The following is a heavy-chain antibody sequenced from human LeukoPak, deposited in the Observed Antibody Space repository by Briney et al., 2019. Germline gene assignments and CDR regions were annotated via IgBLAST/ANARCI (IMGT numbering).Heavy chain of an antibody. CDR3: TTAEAAAAQGI. J-gene: IGHJ3*02. CDR2: ISSSGSTI. D-gene: IGHD6-13*01. Sequence: GGSLRLSCAASGFTFSDYYMSWIRQAPGKGLEWVSYISSSGSTIYYADSVKGRFTISRDNAKNSLYLQMNSLKTEDTAVYYCTTAEAAAAQGIWGQGTMVTVSS. CDR1: GFTFSDYY. V-gene: IGHV3-11*01.